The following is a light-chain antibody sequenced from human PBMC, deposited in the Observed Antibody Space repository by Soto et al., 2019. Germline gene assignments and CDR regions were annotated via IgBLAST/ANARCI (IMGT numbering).Light chain of an antibody. J-gene: IGKJ3*01. CDR3: HQYGSTPFT. CDR2: GAS. Sequence: EIVLTQSPGTLSLSPGDRATLSCRASQSVSTNYLAWYQQKLRQAPRLLIYGASIRSTGIPDRFSGNGSGTDFTLTISSLEPEDFAVYYCHQYGSTPFTFGHGTKVDIK. CDR1: QSVSTNY. V-gene: IGKV3-20*01.